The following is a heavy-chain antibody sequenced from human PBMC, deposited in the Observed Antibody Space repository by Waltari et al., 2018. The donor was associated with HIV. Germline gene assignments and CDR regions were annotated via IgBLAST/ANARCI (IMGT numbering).Heavy chain of an antibody. V-gene: IGHV3-7*01. Sequence: EVQLVESGGGLVQPGGSLSLSCAASGFTFSRYWMSWVRQAPGKGLEWVANIKQDGGEKYYVDSVKGRFAISRDNAQNSLYLQMNNLRAEDTAVYFCATSRTFDYWGQGTLVTVSS. CDR2: IKQDGGEK. CDR3: ATSRTFDY. J-gene: IGHJ4*02. D-gene: IGHD2-2*01. CDR1: GFTFSRYW.